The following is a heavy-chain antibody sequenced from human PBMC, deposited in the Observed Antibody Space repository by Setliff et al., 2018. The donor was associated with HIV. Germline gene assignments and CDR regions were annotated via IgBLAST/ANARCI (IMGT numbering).Heavy chain of an antibody. Sequence: ESLKISCKGSGYSFTRYWIAWVRQMPGKGLEWMGIIHPSDSDVRYSPSFQGQVTISADKSISTAYLQWSSLRASDTAMYYCARGGIYFYYYMDVWGKGTTVTVSS. CDR2: IHPSDSDV. V-gene: IGHV5-51*01. CDR3: ARGGIYFYYYMDV. CDR1: GYSFTRYW. J-gene: IGHJ6*03. D-gene: IGHD1-26*01.